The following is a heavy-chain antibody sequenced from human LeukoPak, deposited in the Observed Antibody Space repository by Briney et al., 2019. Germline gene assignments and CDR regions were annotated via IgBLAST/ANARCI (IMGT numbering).Heavy chain of an antibody. V-gene: IGHV3-30*04. J-gene: IGHJ4*02. CDR1: GFTFSSYA. Sequence: GGSRRLSCAASGFTFSSYAMHWVRQAPGKGLEWVAVISYDGSNKYYADSVRGRFTISRDDSKNTLYLQMRNLRAEDTAVYYCAKDGAWLRFDDWGQGILVTVSS. CDR3: AKDGAWLRFDD. CDR2: ISYDGSNK. D-gene: IGHD5-12*01.